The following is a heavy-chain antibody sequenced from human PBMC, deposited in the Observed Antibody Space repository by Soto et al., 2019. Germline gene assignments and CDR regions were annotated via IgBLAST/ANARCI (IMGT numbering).Heavy chain of an antibody. Sequence: GGSLRLSCAASGFTFSSYAMHWVRQAPGKGLEWVAVISYDGSNKYYADSVKGRFTISRDNSKNTLYLQMNSLRAEDTAVYYCARDQIRSSGRFPSFDYWGQGTLVTVSS. CDR1: GFTFSSYA. V-gene: IGHV3-30-3*01. J-gene: IGHJ4*02. CDR3: ARDQIRSSGRFPSFDY. CDR2: ISYDGSNK. D-gene: IGHD6-19*01.